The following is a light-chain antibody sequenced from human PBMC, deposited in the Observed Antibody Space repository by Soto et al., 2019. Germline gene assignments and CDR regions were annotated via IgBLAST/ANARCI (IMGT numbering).Light chain of an antibody. CDR1: RSNIGNNA. Sequence: QSVLTQTHSASGTPGQTVTISCSGSRSNIGNNAVSWYQQFPGTVPKLLIYKNNQRPSWVPDRFSGSKSGTSASLAISGPQSADEADYYCATWDDSLNARGVFGGGTKLTVL. V-gene: IGLV1-44*01. J-gene: IGLJ3*02. CDR2: KNN. CDR3: ATWDDSLNARGV.